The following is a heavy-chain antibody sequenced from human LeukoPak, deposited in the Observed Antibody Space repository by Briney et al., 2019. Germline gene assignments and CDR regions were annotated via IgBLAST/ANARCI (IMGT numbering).Heavy chain of an antibody. V-gene: IGHV4-38-2*01. CDR3: ARVLETNWFDP. Sequence: SETLSLTCAVSGYSISSGYYWGWIRQPPGKGLEWIGSIYHSGSTYYNPSLKSRVTISVDTSKNQFSLKLSSVTAADTAVYYCARVLETNWFDPWGQGTLVAVSS. J-gene: IGHJ5*02. CDR1: GYSISSGYY. D-gene: IGHD1-1*01. CDR2: IYHSGST.